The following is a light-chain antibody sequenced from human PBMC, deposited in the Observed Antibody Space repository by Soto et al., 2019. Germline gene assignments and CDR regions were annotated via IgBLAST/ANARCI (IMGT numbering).Light chain of an antibody. CDR1: SSDVGGYNY. Sequence: QSALTQPASVSGSPGQSITISCTGTSSDVGGYNYVSWFQQHTGKAPKLMIYELSNRPSGVSDRFSGSKSGNTASLTISGRQAEAAADYYCNSYTSSSPLAVFGTGTKLPVL. J-gene: IGLJ1*01. V-gene: IGLV2-14*01. CDR2: ELS. CDR3: NSYTSSSPLAV.